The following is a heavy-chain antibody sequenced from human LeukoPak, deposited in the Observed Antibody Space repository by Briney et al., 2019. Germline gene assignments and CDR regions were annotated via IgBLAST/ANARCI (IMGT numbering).Heavy chain of an antibody. CDR2: IKEDGSEI. J-gene: IGHJ4*02. Sequence: GGSLRLSCAASGFTFSNYDMNWVRQAPGKGLEWVANIKEDGSEIYYVDVVKGRFTISRDNSKNTLYLQMNSLRAEDTAVYYCARGNSGYFYDDFDYWGQGTLVTVSS. CDR3: ARGNSGYFYDDFDY. D-gene: IGHD3-22*01. V-gene: IGHV3-7*01. CDR1: GFTFSNYD.